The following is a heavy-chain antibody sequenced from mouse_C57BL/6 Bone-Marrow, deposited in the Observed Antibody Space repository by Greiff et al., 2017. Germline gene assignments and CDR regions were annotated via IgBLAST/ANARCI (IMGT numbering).Heavy chain of an antibody. CDR1: GFNIKDDY. D-gene: IGHD2-1*01. Sequence: VQLQQSGAELVRPGASVKLSCTASGFNIKDDYMHWVKQRPEQGLEWIGWNDPENGDTEYASKFQGKATITADTSSNTAYLQLSSLTSEDTAVYYCTLYGTQAWFDYWGQGTLVTVSA. J-gene: IGHJ3*01. CDR2: NDPENGDT. CDR3: TLYGTQAWFDY. V-gene: IGHV14-4*01.